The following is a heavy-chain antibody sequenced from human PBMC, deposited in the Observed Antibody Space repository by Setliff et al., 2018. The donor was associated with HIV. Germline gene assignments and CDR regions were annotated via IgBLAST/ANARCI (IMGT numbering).Heavy chain of an antibody. CDR2: ISWDGGST. V-gene: IGHV3-43*01. J-gene: IGHJ3*02. Sequence: GGSLRLSCAASGFTFDDYTMHWVRQAPGKGLEWVSLISWDGGSTYYADSVKGRFTISRDNAKNSLYLQMNSLRAEDTAVYYCARESFRGYSGTSVAFDIWGQGTMVTVSS. CDR1: GFTFDDYT. CDR3: ARESFRGYSGTSVAFDI. D-gene: IGHD6-6*01.